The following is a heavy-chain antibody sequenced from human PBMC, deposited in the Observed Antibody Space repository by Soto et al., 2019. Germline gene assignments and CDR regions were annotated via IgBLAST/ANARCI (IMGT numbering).Heavy chain of an antibody. CDR1: GYTFTIYG. CDR2: ISAYNGNT. J-gene: IGHJ6*02. V-gene: IGHV1-18*01. D-gene: IGHD2-15*01. CDR3: ARGGVVVVAASPQRVVYYYGMDA. Sequence: GASVKVSCKASGYTFTIYGIIWVRQAPGQELEWMGWISAYNGNTNYAQKLQGRVTMTTDTSTSTAYMELRSLRSDDTAVYYCARGGVVVVAASPQRVVYYYGMDAWGQGTTVTVSS.